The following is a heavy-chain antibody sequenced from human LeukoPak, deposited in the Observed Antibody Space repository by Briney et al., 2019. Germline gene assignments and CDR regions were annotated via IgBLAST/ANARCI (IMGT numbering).Heavy chain of an antibody. CDR2: ISWNSGSI. D-gene: IGHD6-19*01. Sequence: GGSLRLSCAASGFTFDDYAMHWVRQAPGKGLGRVSGISWNSGSIGYADSVKGRFTISRDNAKNSLYLQMNSLRAEDTALYYCAKDLSSGWPNYYYGMDVWGQGTTVTVSS. CDR1: GFTFDDYA. CDR3: AKDLSSGWPNYYYGMDV. V-gene: IGHV3-9*01. J-gene: IGHJ6*02.